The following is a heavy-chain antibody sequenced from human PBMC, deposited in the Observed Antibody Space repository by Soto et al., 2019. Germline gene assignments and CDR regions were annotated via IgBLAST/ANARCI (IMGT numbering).Heavy chain of an antibody. J-gene: IGHJ4*02. V-gene: IGHV4-59*08. Sequence: QVQLQESGPGLVKPSETLSLTCTVSGGSISSYYWSWIRQPPGKGLEWIGYIYYSGSTNYNPSLQIRVTTSVDTSKTPFPLKLSSVTAADPAVYYFARPYGATIDYWGQGTLVTVSS. CDR2: IYYSGST. CDR3: ARPYGATIDY. CDR1: GGSISSYY. D-gene: IGHD4-17*01.